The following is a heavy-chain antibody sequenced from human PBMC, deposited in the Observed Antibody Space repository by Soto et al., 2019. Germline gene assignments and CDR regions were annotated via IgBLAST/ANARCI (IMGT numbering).Heavy chain of an antibody. CDR3: SKYLAPARLPYCSSNSGYVDYYYGMDV. Sequence: QVQLVESGGGVVQPGRSLRLSCAASGFTFSSYGMHWVRQAPGKGLEWVAVISYDGSNKYYADSVKGRFTICRDNSKNTLYLQMNSRRSEDTAVYYCSKYLAPARLPYCSSNSGYVDYYYGMDVWGQGTTVTVSS. CDR2: ISYDGSNK. J-gene: IGHJ6*02. D-gene: IGHD2-2*01. CDR1: GFTFSSYG. V-gene: IGHV3-30*18.